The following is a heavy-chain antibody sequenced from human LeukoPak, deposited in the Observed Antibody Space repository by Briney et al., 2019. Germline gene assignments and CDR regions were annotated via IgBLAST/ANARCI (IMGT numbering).Heavy chain of an antibody. Sequence: GGSLRLSCAASGFTFSSYWMHWVRQAPGKGLVWVSRINSDGSSTSYADSVKGRFTISRDNDKNTLYLQMNSLRAEDTAVYYCARIVVVPDRVLGAFDIWGQGTMVTVSS. J-gene: IGHJ3*02. D-gene: IGHD2-21*01. V-gene: IGHV3-74*01. CDR3: ARIVVVPDRVLGAFDI. CDR1: GFTFSSYW. CDR2: INSDGSST.